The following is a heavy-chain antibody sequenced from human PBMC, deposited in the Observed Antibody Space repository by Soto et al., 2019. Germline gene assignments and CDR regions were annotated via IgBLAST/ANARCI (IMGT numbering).Heavy chain of an antibody. Sequence: GGSLRLSCAASGFTFSSYAMHWVRQAPGKGLEWVAIISYDGSDKDYADSVKGRFTISRDNSRNTLFLQMNSLRAEDTAVYYCARDYYKYYDSSGYYRSPAYWGQGTLVTVSS. V-gene: IGHV3-30-3*01. CDR1: GFTFSSYA. CDR2: ISYDGSDK. J-gene: IGHJ4*02. CDR3: ARDYYKYYDSSGYYRSPAY. D-gene: IGHD3-22*01.